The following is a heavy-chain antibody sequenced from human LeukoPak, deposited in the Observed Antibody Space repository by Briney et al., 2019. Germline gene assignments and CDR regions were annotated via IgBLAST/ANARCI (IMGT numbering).Heavy chain of an antibody. CDR1: GFTFSSYG. D-gene: IGHD3-22*01. CDR3: AKDREYDSSGYRDY. V-gene: IGHV3-30*18. J-gene: IGHJ4*02. Sequence: GGSLRLSCAASGFTFSSYGMHWVRQAPGKGLEWVAVISHDGSNKYYADSVKGRFTISRDNSKNRLYLQMNSLRAEDTAVYYCAKDREYDSSGYRDYWGQGTLVTVSS. CDR2: ISHDGSNK.